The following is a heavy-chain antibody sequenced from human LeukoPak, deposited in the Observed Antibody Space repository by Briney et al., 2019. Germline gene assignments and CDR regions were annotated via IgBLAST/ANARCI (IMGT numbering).Heavy chain of an antibody. V-gene: IGHV3-33*01. CDR1: GFTFSSYG. Sequence: GGSLRLSCAASGFTFSSYGMHWVRQAPGKGLEWVAVIWYDGSNKYYADSVKGRFTISRDNSKNTLYLQMNSLRAEDTAVYYCASKYSSGWYPLDYWGQGTLVTVSS. CDR3: ASKYSSGWYPLDY. D-gene: IGHD6-19*01. J-gene: IGHJ4*02. CDR2: IWYDGSNK.